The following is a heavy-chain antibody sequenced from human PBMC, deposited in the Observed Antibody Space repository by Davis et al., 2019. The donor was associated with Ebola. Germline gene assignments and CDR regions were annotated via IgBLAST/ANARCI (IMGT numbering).Heavy chain of an antibody. J-gene: IGHJ4*02. CDR2: ISGSGGST. CDR3: AKVGSDWSRIDY. Sequence: GGSLRLSCAASGFTFSSYAMSWVRQAPGKGLEWVSAISGSGGSTYYADSVKGRFTISRDNAKNSLYLQMNSLRAEDTAVYYCAKVGSDWSRIDYWGQGTLVTVSS. CDR1: GFTFSSYA. V-gene: IGHV3-23*01. D-gene: IGHD3-9*01.